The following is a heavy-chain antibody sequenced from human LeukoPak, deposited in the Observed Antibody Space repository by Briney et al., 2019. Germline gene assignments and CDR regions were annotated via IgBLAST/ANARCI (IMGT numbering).Heavy chain of an antibody. V-gene: IGHV3-23*01. CDR2: ISGSGGNT. CDR3: AKDGAQSWFGGLNWFDP. J-gene: IGHJ5*02. D-gene: IGHD3-10*01. CDR1: GFTFSNYA. Sequence: GGSLRLSCAASGFTFSNYAMSWVRQAPGKGLLWVSGISGSGGNTYYADSVKGRFTISRDNSKNTQYLEMNSLRAEDTAVYYCAKDGAQSWFGGLNWFDPWGQGTLVTVSS.